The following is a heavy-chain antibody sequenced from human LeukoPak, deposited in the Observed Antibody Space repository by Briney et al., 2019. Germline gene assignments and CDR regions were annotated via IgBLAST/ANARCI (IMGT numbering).Heavy chain of an antibody. D-gene: IGHD4-17*01. CDR2: ISSSSSYI. CDR1: GFTFSSYW. CDR3: ARKTVTQDY. Sequence: PGGSLRLSCEVSGFTFSSYWMSWVRETPGKGLEWVSSISSSSSYIYYADSVKGRFTISRDNAKNSLYLQMNSLRAEDTAVYYCARKTVTQDYWGQGTLVTVSS. J-gene: IGHJ4*02. V-gene: IGHV3-21*01.